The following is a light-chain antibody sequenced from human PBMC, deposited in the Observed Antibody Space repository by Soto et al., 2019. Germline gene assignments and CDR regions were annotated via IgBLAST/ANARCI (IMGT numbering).Light chain of an antibody. V-gene: IGKV3-20*01. CDR3: QQYGSSPLT. CDR2: AAS. J-gene: IGKJ4*01. CDR1: QSVRSNY. Sequence: EIVLTQSPGTLSLSPGERATLSCRASQSVRSNYLAWYQQKPGQAPKLLIYAASSRATGIPDRFSGSGAGTDFTLTISRLEPEDFAVYYCQQYGSSPLTFGGGTKVEIK.